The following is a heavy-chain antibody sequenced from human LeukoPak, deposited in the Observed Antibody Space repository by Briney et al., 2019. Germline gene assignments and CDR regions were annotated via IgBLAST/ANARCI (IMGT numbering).Heavy chain of an antibody. V-gene: IGHV3-21*01. Sequence: GGSLRLTCAASGFTFSSYSMNWVRQAPGKGLEWVSSISSSSSYIYSADSVKGRFTISRDNAKNSLYLQMNSLRLEDTAVYYCASRSGTYLGFDYWGQGTLVTVSS. CDR3: ASRSGTYLGFDY. CDR2: ISSSSSYI. J-gene: IGHJ4*02. D-gene: IGHD1-26*01. CDR1: GFTFSSYS.